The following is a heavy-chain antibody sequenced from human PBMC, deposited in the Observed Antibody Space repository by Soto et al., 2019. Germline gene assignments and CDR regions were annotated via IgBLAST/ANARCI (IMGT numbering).Heavy chain of an antibody. V-gene: IGHV4-30-4*08. CDR1: GGSISYEYYH. CDR2: IHYSGSI. D-gene: IGHD2-21*02. Sequence: QVQLQQSGPGLVKPSQTLSLTCTVSGGSISYEYYHWTWIRQSPGQGLEWIGYIHYSGSIIYNPSFKSRVTISVDTSKNEFSLQLSSVTAADAAVYFCAREDDGGDRAYYGLDVWGQGTKVTVSS. J-gene: IGHJ6*02. CDR3: AREDDGGDRAYYGLDV.